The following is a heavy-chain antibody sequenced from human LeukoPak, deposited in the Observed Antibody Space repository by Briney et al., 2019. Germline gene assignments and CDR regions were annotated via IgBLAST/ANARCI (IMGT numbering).Heavy chain of an antibody. J-gene: IGHJ3*01. CDR3: VRDESGSP. Sequence: GGSLRLSCAASGFIFSSDTMSWVRQAPGKGLEWVSSIGSSSQYIYYAESVRGRFNISRDNAKSSLYLQLNSLRAEDTAVYYCVRDESGSPWGRGTMVTVSS. CDR2: IGSSSQYI. D-gene: IGHD1-26*01. CDR1: GFIFSSDT. V-gene: IGHV3-21*01.